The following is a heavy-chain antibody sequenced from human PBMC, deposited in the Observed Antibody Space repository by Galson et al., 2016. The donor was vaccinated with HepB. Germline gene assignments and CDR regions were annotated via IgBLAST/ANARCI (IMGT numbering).Heavy chain of an antibody. Sequence: SLRLSCAVSGFIFSNAWMTWVRQAPGKGLEWVGRIKRKSDGGTTDYAAAVKGRFIISRGDSTDTLYLQMNSLKTEDTGVYYCSTGVYVAGTNDCWGQGTLVTVSS. CDR2: IKRKSDGGTT. V-gene: IGHV3-15*01. J-gene: IGHJ4*02. CDR3: STGVYVAGTNDC. D-gene: IGHD6-19*01. CDR1: GFIFSNAW.